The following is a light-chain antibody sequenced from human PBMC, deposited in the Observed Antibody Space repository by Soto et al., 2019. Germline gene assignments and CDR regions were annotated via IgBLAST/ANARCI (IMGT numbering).Light chain of an antibody. Sequence: EIVLTQSPGTLSLSRGERATLSCRASQSVSSTYLAWYQQNPGQAPRLLIYGASSRATGIPDRFSGSGSGTDFTLTISRLEPEDFAVYFCQQYGSSSYTFGQGTKLEIK. CDR2: GAS. V-gene: IGKV3-20*01. CDR3: QQYGSSSYT. CDR1: QSVSSTY. J-gene: IGKJ2*01.